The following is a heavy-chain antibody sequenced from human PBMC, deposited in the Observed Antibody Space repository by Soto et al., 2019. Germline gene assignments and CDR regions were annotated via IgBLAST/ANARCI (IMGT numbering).Heavy chain of an antibody. CDR1: GGSFSGYY. D-gene: IGHD3-3*01. J-gene: IGHJ5*02. CDR2: INHSGST. CDR3: ARGQRFSDWFDP. Sequence: SETLSLTCAVYGGSFSGYYWSWIRQPPGKGLEWIGEINHSGSTNYNPSLKSRATISVDTSKNQFSLKLSSVTAADTAVYYCARGQRFSDWFDPWGQGTLVTVSS. V-gene: IGHV4-34*01.